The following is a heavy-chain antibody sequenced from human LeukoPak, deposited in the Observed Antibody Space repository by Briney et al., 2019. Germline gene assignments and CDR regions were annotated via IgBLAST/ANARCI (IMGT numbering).Heavy chain of an antibody. CDR3: ARDLSASSGSSSWRDAFDI. J-gene: IGHJ3*02. Sequence: PGGSLRLSCAPSGFTFSSYWMSWVRQAPGEGLEWVANIKQDGSEKYYVDSVKGRFTISRDNAKNSLYLQMNSLRAEDTAVYYCARDLSASSGSSSWRDAFDIWGQGTMVTVSS. CDR1: GFTFSSYW. D-gene: IGHD6-13*01. CDR2: IKQDGSEK. V-gene: IGHV3-7*01.